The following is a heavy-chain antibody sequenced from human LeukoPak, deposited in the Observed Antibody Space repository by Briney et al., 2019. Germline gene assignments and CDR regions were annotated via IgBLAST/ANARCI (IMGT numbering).Heavy chain of an antibody. CDR2: INSDGSST. J-gene: IGHJ4*02. V-gene: IGHV3-74*01. CDR3: AKDMDGSGSYPFDY. Sequence: GGSLRLSCAASGFTFSSYWMHWVRQAPGKGLVWVSRINSDGSSTSYADSVKGRFTISRDNSKNTLYLQMNSLRAEDTAVYYCAKDMDGSGSYPFDYWGQGTLVTVSS. D-gene: IGHD3-10*01. CDR1: GFTFSSYW.